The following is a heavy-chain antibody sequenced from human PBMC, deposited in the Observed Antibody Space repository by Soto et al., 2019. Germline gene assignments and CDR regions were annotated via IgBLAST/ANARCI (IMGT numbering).Heavy chain of an antibody. Sequence: QVQLVQSGAEVKKPGASVKVSCKASGYTFTSYYMHWVRQAPGQGLEWMGRINPSGGSPSYAQKFQGRVTMTRVTATSTVYMELSSLRSEDTAVYYCARDVIDITIFGVVIMSGMDVWGQGTTVTVSS. D-gene: IGHD3-3*01. V-gene: IGHV1-46*01. CDR3: ARDVIDITIFGVVIMSGMDV. J-gene: IGHJ6*02. CDR1: GYTFTSYY. CDR2: INPSGGSP.